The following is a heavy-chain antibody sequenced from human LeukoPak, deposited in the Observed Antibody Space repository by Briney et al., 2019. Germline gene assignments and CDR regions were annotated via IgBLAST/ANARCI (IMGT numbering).Heavy chain of an antibody. CDR3: ASITIFGVEHPYYYYMDV. CDR2: IYYSGST. J-gene: IGHJ6*03. CDR1: GGSISSSSYY. D-gene: IGHD3-3*01. V-gene: IGHV4-39*01. Sequence: SETLSLTCTVSGGSISSSSYYWGWIRQPPGKGLEWIGSIYYSGSTYYNPSLKSRVTISVDTSKNQFSLKLSSVTAADTAVYYCASITIFGVEHPYYYYMDVWGKGTTVTVSS.